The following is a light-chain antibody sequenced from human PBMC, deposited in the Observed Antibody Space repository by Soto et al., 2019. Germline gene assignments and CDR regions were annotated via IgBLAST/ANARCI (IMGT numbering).Light chain of an antibody. CDR1: QSVGSIY. CDR3: QQYNNWPLQT. J-gene: IGKJ1*01. V-gene: IGKV3-15*01. Sequence: DIVLTQSPGTLSLSPGERATLSCRASQSVGSIYLAWYQQKHGQAPRLLIHGASTRATGIPARFSGSGSGTEFTLTISSLQSEDFAVYYCQQYNNWPLQTFGQGTKVDIK. CDR2: GAS.